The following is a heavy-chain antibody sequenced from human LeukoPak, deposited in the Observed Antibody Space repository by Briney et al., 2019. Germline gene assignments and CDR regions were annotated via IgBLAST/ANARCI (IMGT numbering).Heavy chain of an antibody. J-gene: IGHJ4*02. Sequence: GGSLRLSCAASGFTFDDYAMHWVRQAPGKGLEWVSGISWNSGSIGYADSVKGRFTISRDNAKNSLYLQMNSLRAEDTALYYCAKVERRYRGDPVGYTHYWGQGTLVTVSS. CDR2: ISWNSGSI. CDR1: GFTFDDYA. CDR3: AKVERRYRGDPVGYTHY. V-gene: IGHV3-9*01. D-gene: IGHD3-10*01.